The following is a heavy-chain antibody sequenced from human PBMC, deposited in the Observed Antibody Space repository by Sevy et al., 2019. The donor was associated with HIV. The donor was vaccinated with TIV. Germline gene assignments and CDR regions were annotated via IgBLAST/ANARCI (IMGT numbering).Heavy chain of an antibody. Sequence: RGSLRLSCAASGFTFNNFWMTWVRQAPGKGLEWVANINLDGSEEYYVDSVKGRFTISRDNGKNSLYLQMSSLRAEDTAVYFCAKSTVTTGIDAFDIWGQRTMVTVSS. V-gene: IGHV3-7*01. J-gene: IGHJ3*02. CDR2: INLDGSEE. D-gene: IGHD1-1*01. CDR3: AKSTVTTGIDAFDI. CDR1: GFTFNNFW.